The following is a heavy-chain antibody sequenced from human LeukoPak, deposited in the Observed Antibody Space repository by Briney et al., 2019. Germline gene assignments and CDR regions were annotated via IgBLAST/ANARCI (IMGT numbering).Heavy chain of an antibody. J-gene: IGHJ4*02. CDR3: ARDYGAAAGRLKDYFDY. Sequence: ASVKVSCKASGYTFTSYAMNWVRQAPGEGLEWMGWINTNTGNPTYAQGFTGRFVFSLDTSVSTAYLQISSLKAEDTAVYYCARDYGAAAGRLKDYFDYWAREPWSPSPQ. CDR1: GYTFTSYA. CDR2: INTNTGNP. V-gene: IGHV7-4-1*02. D-gene: IGHD6-13*01.